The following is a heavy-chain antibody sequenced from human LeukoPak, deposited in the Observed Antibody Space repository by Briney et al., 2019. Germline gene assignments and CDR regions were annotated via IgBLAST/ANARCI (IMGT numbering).Heavy chain of an antibody. CDR1: GFTFSSYS. CDR3: ARAAAGYYYYYYGMDV. V-gene: IGHV3-48*02. J-gene: IGHJ6*02. D-gene: IGHD6-19*01. Sequence: QPGGSLRLSCAASGFTFSSYSMNWVRQAPGKGLEWVSYISSSSSTIYYADSVKGRFTISRDNAKNSLYLQMNSLRDEDTAVYYCARAAAGYYYYYYGMDVWGQGTTVTVSS. CDR2: ISSSSSTI.